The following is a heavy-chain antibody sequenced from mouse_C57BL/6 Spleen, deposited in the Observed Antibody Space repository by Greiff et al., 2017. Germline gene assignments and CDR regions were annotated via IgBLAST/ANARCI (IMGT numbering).Heavy chain of an antibody. D-gene: IGHD1-1*01. Sequence: QVQLQQPGAELVMPGASVKLSCKASGYTFTSYWMHWVKQRPGQGIEWIGEIDPSDSYTNYNQKFKGKSTLTVDKSSSTAYMKPSSLTSEDSAVYYCARGDYGSSYEAYWGQGTLVTVSA. V-gene: IGHV1-69*01. J-gene: IGHJ3*01. CDR3: ARGDYGSSYEAY. CDR2: IDPSDSYT. CDR1: GYTFTSYW.